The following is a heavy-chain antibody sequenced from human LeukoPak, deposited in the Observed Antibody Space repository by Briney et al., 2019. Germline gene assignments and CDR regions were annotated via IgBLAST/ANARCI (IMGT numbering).Heavy chain of an antibody. J-gene: IGHJ6*04. CDR3: ARDHLWFGASQGHYGMDV. V-gene: IGHV4-61*01. CDR2: IYYSGST. D-gene: IGHD3-10*01. CDR1: GGSVSSSSYY. Sequence: SETLSLTCTVSGGSVSSSSYYWSWIRQPPGKGLEWIGYIYYSGSTKYNPSLKSRVTISVDTSKNQFSLKLSSVTAADTAVYYCARDHLWFGASQGHYGMDVWGKGTTVTVSS.